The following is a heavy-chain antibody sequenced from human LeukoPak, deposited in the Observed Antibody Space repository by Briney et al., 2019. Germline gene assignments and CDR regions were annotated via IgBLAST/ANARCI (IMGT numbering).Heavy chain of an antibody. J-gene: IGHJ4*02. V-gene: IGHV4-39*01. CDR2: IYYSGTT. Sequence: SETLSLTCTVSGASISSTPSYWGWIRQPPGKGLEWIGSIYYSGTTYYSPSLKSRVTISIDTSNNRFSLRLTSVTAADTALYYCARRMPSSGYSYDFWGLGTLVSVSS. D-gene: IGHD6-13*01. CDR3: ARRMPSSGYSYDF. CDR1: GASISSTPSY.